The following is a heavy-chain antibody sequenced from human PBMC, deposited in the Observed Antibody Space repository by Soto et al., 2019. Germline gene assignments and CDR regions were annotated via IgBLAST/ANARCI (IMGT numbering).Heavy chain of an antibody. CDR2: IYYSGST. V-gene: IGHV4-59*01. CDR1: GGSISSYY. CDR3: ARAIAVAGQYNYYYYYGMDV. J-gene: IGHJ6*02. D-gene: IGHD6-19*01. Sequence: SETLSLTCTVSGGSISSYYWSWIRQPPGKGLEWIGYIYYSGSTNYNPSLKSRVTISVDTSKNQFSLKLSSVTAADTAVYYCARAIAVAGQYNYYYYYGMDVWGQGTTVTVSS.